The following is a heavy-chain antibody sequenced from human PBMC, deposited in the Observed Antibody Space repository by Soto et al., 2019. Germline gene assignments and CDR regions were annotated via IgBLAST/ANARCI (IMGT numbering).Heavy chain of an antibody. Sequence: ASVKVSCKVSGYTLTELSMHWVRQAPGKGLEWMGGFDPEDGETIYAQKFQGRVTMTEDTSTDTAYMELSSLRSEDTAVYYCAKDTRYADYVRWFDSWGQGTLVTVSS. CDR2: FDPEDGET. J-gene: IGHJ5*01. D-gene: IGHD4-17*01. V-gene: IGHV1-24*01. CDR1: GYTLTELS. CDR3: AKDTRYADYVRWFDS.